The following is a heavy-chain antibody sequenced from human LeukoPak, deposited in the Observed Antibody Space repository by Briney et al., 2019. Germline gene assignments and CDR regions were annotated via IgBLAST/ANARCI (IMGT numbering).Heavy chain of an antibody. Sequence: SETLSLTCTVSGGSISSYYWSWIRQPPGKGLEWIGYIYYSGSTNYNPSLKSRVTISVDTSKNQFSLKLSSVTAADTAVYYCARQVVVTAGAFDIWGQGTMVTVSS. CDR2: IYYSGST. V-gene: IGHV4-59*01. CDR3: ARQVVVTAGAFDI. J-gene: IGHJ3*02. CDR1: GGSISSYY. D-gene: IGHD3-22*01.